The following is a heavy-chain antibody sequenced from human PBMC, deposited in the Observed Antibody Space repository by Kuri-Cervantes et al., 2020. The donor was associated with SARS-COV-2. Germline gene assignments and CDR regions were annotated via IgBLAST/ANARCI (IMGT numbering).Heavy chain of an antibody. CDR1: GFTFGDFA. CDR2: IRSKAYGETT. V-gene: IGHV3-49*04. J-gene: IGHJ4*02. Sequence: GGSLRLSCTASGFTFGDFALSWVRQAPGKGLEWVGFIRSKAYGETTDYAASVKGRFTISRDDSKNIAYLQMNSLRAEDMALYYCAKGGSGAHYFDYWGQGTLVTVSS. D-gene: IGHD3-10*01. CDR3: AKGGSGAHYFDY.